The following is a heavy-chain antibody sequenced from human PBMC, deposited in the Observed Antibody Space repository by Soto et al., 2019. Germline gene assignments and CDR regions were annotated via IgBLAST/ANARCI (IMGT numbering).Heavy chain of an antibody. CDR2: ISAYNGNT. D-gene: IGHD3-16*02. V-gene: IGHV1-18*01. Sequence: GASVKVSCKASGYTFTSYGISWVRQAPGQGLEWMGWISAYNGNTNYAQKLQGRVTMTTDTSTSTAYMELRSLRSDDTAVYYCALDGDLGELSLLGPLLPFDYWGQGTLVTVSS. J-gene: IGHJ4*02. CDR3: ALDGDLGELSLLGPLLPFDY. CDR1: GYTFTSYG.